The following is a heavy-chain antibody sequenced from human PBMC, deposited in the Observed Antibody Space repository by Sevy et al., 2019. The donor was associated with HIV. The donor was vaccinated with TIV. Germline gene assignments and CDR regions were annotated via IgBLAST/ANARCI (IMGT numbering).Heavy chain of an antibody. J-gene: IGHJ6*03. V-gene: IGHV3-9*01. CDR1: GFTFDDYA. CDR3: KKDMNPGYDSYHKDV. Sequence: GGSLRLSCAASGFTFDDYAMHWVRQAPGKGLEWVSGIGWNSDLIAYADSVMGRFTNSRDNAKNSLYLQMNNQRAKDNALYYSKKDMNPGYDSYHKDVRGKGTTVTVSS. CDR2: IGWNSDLI.